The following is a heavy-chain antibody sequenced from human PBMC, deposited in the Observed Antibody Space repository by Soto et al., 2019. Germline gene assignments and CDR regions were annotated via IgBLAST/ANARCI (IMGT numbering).Heavy chain of an antibody. D-gene: IGHD3-10*01. Sequence: GGSLRISCAASGFNFSSYAIRWVRQAPGKGLEWVSAISGSGGSTYYADSVKGRFTISRDNSKNTLYLQMNSLRAEDTAVYYCVLWPPYYFDYWGQGTLVTVSS. V-gene: IGHV3-23*01. CDR3: VLWPPYYFDY. CDR2: ISGSGGST. J-gene: IGHJ4*02. CDR1: GFNFSSYA.